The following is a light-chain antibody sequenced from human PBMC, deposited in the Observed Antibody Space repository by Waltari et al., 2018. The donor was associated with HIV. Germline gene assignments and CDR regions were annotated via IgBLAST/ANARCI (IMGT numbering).Light chain of an antibody. V-gene: IGLV2-11*01. Sequence: QSALTQPRSVSGSPGQSVPISCTGTSRDVGDYNYVSWYQQHPGKAPKLMIYDFIKRPSGVPARFSGSKSGNTASLTISGLQAEDEADYYCCSYAGSYTLVFGGGTKLTVL. CDR1: SRDVGDYNY. J-gene: IGLJ2*01. CDR3: CSYAGSYTLV. CDR2: DFI.